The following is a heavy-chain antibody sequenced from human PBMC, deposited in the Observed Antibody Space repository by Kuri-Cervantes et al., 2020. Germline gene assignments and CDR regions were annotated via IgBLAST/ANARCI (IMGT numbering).Heavy chain of an antibody. CDR3: ASQPGRLYYFDY. Sequence: ASVKVSCKASGYTFTSHYMHWVRQAPGQGLEWMGIINPSGGSTSYVQKFQGRVTMTRDTSTSTVYMELSNLRSEDTAVYYCASQPGRLYYFDYWGQGTLVTVSS. V-gene: IGHV1-46*01. CDR1: GYTFTSHY. J-gene: IGHJ4*02. CDR2: INPSGGST.